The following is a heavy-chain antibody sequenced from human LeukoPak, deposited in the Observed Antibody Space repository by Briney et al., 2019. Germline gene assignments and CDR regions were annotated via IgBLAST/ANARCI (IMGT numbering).Heavy chain of an antibody. J-gene: IGHJ4*02. CDR2: ISASGGNT. D-gene: IGHD3-16*01. CDR3: ARDGGGSVDY. Sequence: GGSLRLSCAASGFTFSSYVMSWVRQAPGKGLEWVSFISASGGNTHYADSAKGRFTLSRDNSKNTLYLQMNSLRAEDTAVYYCARDGGGSVDYWGQGTLITVSS. CDR1: GFTFSSYV. V-gene: IGHV3-23*01.